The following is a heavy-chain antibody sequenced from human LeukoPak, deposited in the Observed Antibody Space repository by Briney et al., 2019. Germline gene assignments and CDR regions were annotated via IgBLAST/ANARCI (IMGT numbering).Heavy chain of an antibody. Sequence: GGSLRLSCAASGFTFSSYSMNWVRQAPGKGLEWVSYISSTATIYYADSVKGRFTISRDNARNSLYLQMNSLRAEDTAVYYCARVGFGYSSFRGSPGTYYFDYWGQGTLVTVSS. CDR1: GFTFSSYS. V-gene: IGHV3-48*04. CDR3: ARVGFGYSSFRGSPGTYYFDY. J-gene: IGHJ4*02. D-gene: IGHD6-19*01. CDR2: ISSTATI.